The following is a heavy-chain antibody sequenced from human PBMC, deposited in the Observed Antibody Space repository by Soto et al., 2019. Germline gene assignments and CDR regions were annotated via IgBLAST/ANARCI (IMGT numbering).Heavy chain of an antibody. CDR1: GFTFSSYS. V-gene: IGHV3-21*01. CDR2: ISSSSSYI. CDR3: ARVPSRYDFWSGYYPGYYYGMDV. Sequence: GGSLRLSXAASGFTFSSYSMNWVRQAPGKGLEWVSSISSSSSYIYYADSVKGRFTISRDNAKNSLYLQMNSLRAEDTAVYYCARVPSRYDFWSGYYPGYYYGMDVWGQGTTVTVSS. J-gene: IGHJ6*02. D-gene: IGHD3-3*01.